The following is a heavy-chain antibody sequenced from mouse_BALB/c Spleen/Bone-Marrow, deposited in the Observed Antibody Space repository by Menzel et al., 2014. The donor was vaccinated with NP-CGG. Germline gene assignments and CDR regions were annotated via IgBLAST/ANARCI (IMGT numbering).Heavy chain of an antibody. V-gene: IGHV5-6-5*01. J-gene: IGHJ3*01. Sequence: EVMLVESGGGLVKPGGSLKLSCVASGFTFSNYVMSWVRQTPEKRLEWVASITSGGSTYYPDSVKGRFTISRDNARNILYLQMSSRRSEDTAMYYCARGRGGYYEFAYWGQGTLVTVSA. D-gene: IGHD2-3*01. CDR2: ITSGGST. CDR1: GFTFSNYV. CDR3: ARGRGGYYEFAY.